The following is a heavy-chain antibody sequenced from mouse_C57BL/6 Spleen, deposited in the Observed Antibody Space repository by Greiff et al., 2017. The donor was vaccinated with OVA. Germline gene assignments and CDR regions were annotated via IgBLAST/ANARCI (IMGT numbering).Heavy chain of an antibody. CDR1: GFTFSDYY. CDR2: INYDGSST. V-gene: IGHV5-16*01. Sequence: EVQLQESEGGLVQPGSSMKLSCTASGFTFSDYYMAWVRQVPEKGLEWVANINYDGSSTYYLDSLKSRFIISRDNAKNILYLQMSSLKSEDTATYYCARGGVDFDYWGQGTTLTVSS. J-gene: IGHJ2*01. CDR3: ARGGVDFDY.